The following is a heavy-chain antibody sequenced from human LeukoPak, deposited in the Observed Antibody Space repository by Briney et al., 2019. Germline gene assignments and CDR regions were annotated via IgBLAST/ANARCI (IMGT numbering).Heavy chain of an antibody. D-gene: IGHD3-16*02. CDR3: AFTFGGVIVMGYFDY. CDR1: GYTFTSYG. Sequence: ASVKVSCKASGYTFTSYGISWVRQAPGQGLEWMGWISAYNGNTNYAQKLQGRVTMTTDTSTSTAYMELRSLRSDDTAVYYCAFTFGGVIVMGYFDYWGQGTLVTVAS. CDR2: ISAYNGNT. J-gene: IGHJ4*02. V-gene: IGHV1-18*01.